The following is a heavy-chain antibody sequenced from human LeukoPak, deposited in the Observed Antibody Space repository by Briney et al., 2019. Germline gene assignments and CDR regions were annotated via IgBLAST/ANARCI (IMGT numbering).Heavy chain of an antibody. V-gene: IGHV3-7*03. D-gene: IGHD6-19*01. Sequence: GGSLRLSCAASGFTFSSYWMSWVRQAPGKGLEWVANINQDGSEKYYVDSVKGRFTISRDNAKNSLYLQMNSLRAEDTAVYYCARDAGGYRSGWYPGYWGQGTLVTVSS. CDR1: GFTFSSYW. J-gene: IGHJ4*02. CDR2: INQDGSEK. CDR3: ARDAGGYRSGWYPGY.